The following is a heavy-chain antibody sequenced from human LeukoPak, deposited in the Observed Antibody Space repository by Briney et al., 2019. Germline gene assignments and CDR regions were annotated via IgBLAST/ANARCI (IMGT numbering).Heavy chain of an antibody. CDR1: GFTFSSYG. D-gene: IGHD3-22*01. J-gene: IGHJ4*02. CDR2: ISYDGSNK. V-gene: IGHV3-30*18. Sequence: KSGGSLRLSCAASGFTFSSYGMHWVRQAPGKGLEWVAVISYDGSNKYYADSVKGRFTISRDNSKNTLYLQMNSLRAEDTAVYYCAKENYYDRTLDYWGQGTLVTVSS. CDR3: AKENYYDRTLDY.